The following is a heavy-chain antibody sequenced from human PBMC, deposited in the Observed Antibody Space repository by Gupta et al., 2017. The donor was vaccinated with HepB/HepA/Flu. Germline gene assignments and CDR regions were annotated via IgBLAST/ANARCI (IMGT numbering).Heavy chain of an antibody. J-gene: IGHJ4*02. CDR1: GFPFRDCV. Sequence: QVPLLESGGGVVQPGTSPRLSCAASGFPFRDCVMHWVRQTPGKGLEWVALIWCDGTNEHYGDSVKGRFTISRDNSKNTMYLQMNSLRAEDTAGYYCARERGTVTFDYWGQGTLVTVSS. CDR3: ARERGTVTFDY. D-gene: IGHD4-17*01. CDR2: IWCDGTNE. V-gene: IGHV3-33*01.